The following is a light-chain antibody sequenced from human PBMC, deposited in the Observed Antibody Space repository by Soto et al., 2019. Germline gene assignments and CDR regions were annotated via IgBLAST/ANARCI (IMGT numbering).Light chain of an antibody. CDR2: DAS. J-gene: IGKJ1*01. V-gene: IGKV3-15*01. Sequence: IFMTQSPATLSVSPGVRATLSCMASEDVSSKLAWYQQKPGLPPRLVIYDASTRATGIPGRFSGSGSGKDFSLTISGLQSEDFGIYYCLQYDTWPPGTFGQGTKVEI. CDR1: EDVSSK. CDR3: LQYDTWPPGT.